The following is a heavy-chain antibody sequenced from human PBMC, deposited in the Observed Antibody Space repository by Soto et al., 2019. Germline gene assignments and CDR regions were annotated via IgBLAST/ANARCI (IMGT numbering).Heavy chain of an antibody. J-gene: IGHJ1*01. V-gene: IGHV3-23*01. D-gene: IGHD2-2*01. CDR1: GFTFNNHA. Sequence: EVQLLESGGGLVQPGGSLRLSCVASGFTFNNHAMSWVRQAPGKGLEWVSSISGSGGSTYYADSVKGRFTISRDNSRNTLYLQMNSRRVEDTAVYYCAAHSSTSWGSFQYWGQGTLVTVSS. CDR2: ISGSGGST. CDR3: AAHSSTSWGSFQY.